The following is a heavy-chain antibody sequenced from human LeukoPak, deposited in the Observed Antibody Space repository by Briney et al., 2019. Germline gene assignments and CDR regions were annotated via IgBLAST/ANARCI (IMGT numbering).Heavy chain of an antibody. CDR1: GFTFRNYL. D-gene: IGHD5-18*01. J-gene: IGHJ4*02. V-gene: IGHV3-48*01. Sequence: GGSLRLSCAASGFTFRNYLMNWVRQAPGKGLEWVSFISSTGGTIYYADSVKGRFTVSRDNGKNSLLLQMNSLRAEDTAIYYCSREGSPDTGLITADEVWGQGTLVTVSS. CDR3: SREGSPDTGLITADEV. CDR2: ISSTGGTI.